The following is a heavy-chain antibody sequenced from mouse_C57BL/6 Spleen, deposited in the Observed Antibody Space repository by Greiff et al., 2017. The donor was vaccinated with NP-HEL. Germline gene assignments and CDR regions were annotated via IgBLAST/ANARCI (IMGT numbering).Heavy chain of an antibody. CDR1: GYAFSSSW. J-gene: IGHJ4*01. CDR2: IYPGDGDT. Sequence: VKLMESGPELVKPGASVKISCKASGYAFSSSWMNWVKQRPGKGLEWIGRIYPGDGDTNYNGKFKGKATLTADKSSSTAYMQLSSLTSEDSAVYFCARERYDEGSYYAMDYWGQGTSVTVSS. V-gene: IGHV1-82*01. D-gene: IGHD2-14*01. CDR3: ARERYDEGSYYAMDY.